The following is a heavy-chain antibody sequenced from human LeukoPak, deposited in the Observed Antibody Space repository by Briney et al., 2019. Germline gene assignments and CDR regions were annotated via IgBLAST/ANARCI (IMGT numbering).Heavy chain of an antibody. CDR1: GGTFSSYA. Sequence: ASVKVSCKASGGTFSSYAISWVRQAPGQGLEWMGIINPSGGSTSYAQKFQGRVTMTRDTSTSTVYMELSSLRSEDTAVYYCARARSLAAFYFDYWGQGTLVTVSS. V-gene: IGHV1-46*01. J-gene: IGHJ4*02. CDR2: INPSGGST. CDR3: ARARSLAAFYFDY. D-gene: IGHD2-15*01.